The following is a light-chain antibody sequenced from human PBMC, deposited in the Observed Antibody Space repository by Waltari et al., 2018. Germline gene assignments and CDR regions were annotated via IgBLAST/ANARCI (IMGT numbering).Light chain of an antibody. J-gene: IGKJ5*01. CDR2: GAS. Sequence: EIVMTQSPVTLSVSPGERATLSCRASQSVGTKLAWYQQKPGQAPRLLIYGASTRATGIAARFSGSGSGTEFTLTISSLQSEDVAVYYCQQYYTIPLTFGQGTRLEIK. CDR3: QQYYTIPLT. V-gene: IGKV3-15*01. CDR1: QSVGTK.